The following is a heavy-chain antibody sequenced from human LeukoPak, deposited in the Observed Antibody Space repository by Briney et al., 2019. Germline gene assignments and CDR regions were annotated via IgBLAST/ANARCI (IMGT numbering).Heavy chain of an antibody. V-gene: IGHV4-59*01. CDR1: GGSISSYY. Sequence: SETLSLTCTVSGGSISSYYWSWIRQPPGKGLEWIGYFYYSGNTNYNPSLKSRVTISVDTSKNQFSLKLSSVTAADTAAYYCARGRTVTTSYYYYYMDVWGKGTTVTVSS. CDR2: FYYSGNT. D-gene: IGHD4-11*01. CDR3: ARGRTVTTSYYYYYMDV. J-gene: IGHJ6*03.